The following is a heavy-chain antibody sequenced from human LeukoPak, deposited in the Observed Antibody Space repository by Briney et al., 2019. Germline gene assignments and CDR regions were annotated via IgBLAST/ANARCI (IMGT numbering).Heavy chain of an antibody. CDR1: GFTFSSYW. CDR3: ARDFPYSSNPFDY. D-gene: IGHD6-13*01. J-gene: IGHJ4*02. Sequence: GGSLRLSCAASGFTFSSYWMHWVRQAPGKGLVWVSRINSDGSSTSYADSVKGRFTISRDNAKNTLYLQMNSLKAEDTAVYYCARDFPYSSNPFDYWGQGTLVTVSS. V-gene: IGHV3-74*01. CDR2: INSDGSST.